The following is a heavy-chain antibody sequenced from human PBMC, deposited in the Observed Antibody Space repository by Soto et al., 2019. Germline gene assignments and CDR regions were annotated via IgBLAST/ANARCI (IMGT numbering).Heavy chain of an antibody. CDR1: GAGDTFSNYG. Sequence: QVHLVQSGAEVKSPGSAVKVSCKVSGAGDTFSNYGLNWMRQAPGQGLEWMGGTIPAFGTANYAQKFQGRVTLTADTSTTTADMELSSLRSDDTAVYYCWRHDKTALPPLDSWGQGTLVSVSS. V-gene: IGHV1-69*06. D-gene: IGHD1-1*01. J-gene: IGHJ4*02. CDR2: TIPAFGTA. CDR3: WRHDKTALPPLDS.